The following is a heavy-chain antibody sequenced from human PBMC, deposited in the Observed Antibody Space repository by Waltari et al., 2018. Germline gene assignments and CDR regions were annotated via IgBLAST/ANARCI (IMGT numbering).Heavy chain of an antibody. CDR1: GVHHNDAL. CDR2: IKSRSDGETG. V-gene: IGHV3-15*01. CDR3: ATNHLVRGSHWSYGMDV. J-gene: IGHJ6*02. D-gene: IGHD3-10*01. Sequence: VQLVDSGGGSVKPGWSLTLSCTAFGVHHNDALDGGARKAAGKGLEWVGHIKSRSDGETGEYAAPVKGRFAISRDDSKNTVWLQMDSLKTEDTAVYYCATNHLVRGSHWSYGMDVWGQGTTVTVSS.